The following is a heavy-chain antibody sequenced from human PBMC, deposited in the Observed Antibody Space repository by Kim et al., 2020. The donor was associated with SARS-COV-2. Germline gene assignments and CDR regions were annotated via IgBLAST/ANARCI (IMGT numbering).Heavy chain of an antibody. CDR1: GGSISSYY. D-gene: IGHD2-2*01. J-gene: IGHJ5*02. Sequence: SETLSLTCTVSGGSISSYYWSWIRQPPGKGLEWIGYIYYSVSTNYNPSLKSRVTISVDTSKNQFSLHLTSVTAVDTAVYYCARDTPLCSSTSCYHNWFDP. V-gene: IGHV4-59*01. CDR3: ARDTPLCSSTSCYHNWFDP. CDR2: IYYSVST.